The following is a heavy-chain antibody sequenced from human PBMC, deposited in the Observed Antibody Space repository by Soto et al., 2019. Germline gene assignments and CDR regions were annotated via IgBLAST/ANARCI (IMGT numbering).Heavy chain of an antibody. CDR2: ISYDGSNK. D-gene: IGHD2-2*01. Sequence: GGSLRLSCAASGFTFSGYAMHWVRQAPGKGLEWVAVISYDGSNKYYADSVKGRFTISRDNSKNTLYLQMNSLRAEDTAVYYCAREYIVVVPAAQLYYYYGMDVWGQGTTVTVYS. CDR1: GFTFSGYA. J-gene: IGHJ6*02. V-gene: IGHV3-30-3*01. CDR3: AREYIVVVPAAQLYYYYGMDV.